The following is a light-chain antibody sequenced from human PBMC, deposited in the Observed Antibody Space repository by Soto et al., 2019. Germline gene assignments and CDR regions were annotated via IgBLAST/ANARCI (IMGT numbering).Light chain of an antibody. CDR3: AAWDDSLNGVV. J-gene: IGLJ2*01. V-gene: IGLV1-44*01. Sequence: QSVLTQPPSASGTPGQRGTISCSGSSSNIGSNTVNWYQQLPGTAPKLLIYSNNQRPSGVPDRYSGSKSGTSASLAISGLQSEDEDDSYCAAWDDSLNGVVFGGGTKLPVL. CDR2: SNN. CDR1: SSNIGSNT.